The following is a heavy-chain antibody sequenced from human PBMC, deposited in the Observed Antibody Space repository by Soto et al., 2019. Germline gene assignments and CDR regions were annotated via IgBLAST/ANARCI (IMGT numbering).Heavy chain of an antibody. D-gene: IGHD2-8*01. CDR3: ARGYCTTNICDPWFDP. CDR1: GYSFTSYW. J-gene: IGHJ5*02. Sequence: GESLKISCTGVGYSFTSYWIGWVRQMPGKGLEWMGIIYPGDSDARYSPSFQGQVTISADKSISTVYLQWSSLRASDTAMYYCARGYCTTNICDPWFDPWGQGTLVTVSS. CDR2: IYPGDSDA. V-gene: IGHV5-51*01.